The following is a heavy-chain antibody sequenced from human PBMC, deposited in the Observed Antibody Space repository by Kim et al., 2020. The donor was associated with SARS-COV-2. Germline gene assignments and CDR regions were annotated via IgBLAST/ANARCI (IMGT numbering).Heavy chain of an antibody. V-gene: IGHV4-59*08. CDR1: GGSISSYY. Sequence: SETLSLTCTVSGGSISSYYWSWIRQPPGKGLEWIGYIYYSGSTNYKPSLKSRVTISVDTSKNQFSLKLSSVTAADTAVYYCARTTYYFDYWGQGTLVTVSS. CDR2: IYYSGST. CDR3: ARTTYYFDY. J-gene: IGHJ4*02.